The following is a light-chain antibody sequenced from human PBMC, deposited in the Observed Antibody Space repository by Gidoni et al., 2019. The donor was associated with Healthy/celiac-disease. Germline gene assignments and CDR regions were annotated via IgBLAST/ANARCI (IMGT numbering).Light chain of an antibody. V-gene: IGLV1-40*01. CDR2: GSS. CDR3: QSYDSSLSVV. J-gene: IGLJ2*01. CDR1: RSNIGEGYD. Sequence: QSVLTHPPSVSGAPGQRVTISCTGSRSNIGEGYDVHWYQQLPGPAPKLLLYGSSNRPSGVPDRFSGSKSGTSASLAIAGLQAEDEADYYCQSYDSSLSVVVGGGTKLTVL.